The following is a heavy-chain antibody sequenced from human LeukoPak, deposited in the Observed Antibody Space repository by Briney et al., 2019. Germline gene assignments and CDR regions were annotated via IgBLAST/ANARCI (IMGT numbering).Heavy chain of an antibody. CDR3: ARAQRNYYYYYYMDV. CDR2: VSSSSSYI. D-gene: IGHD4-11*01. V-gene: IGHV3-21*01. J-gene: IGHJ6*03. CDR1: GFTFSSYS. Sequence: GGSLRLSCAASGFTFSSYSMNWVRQAPGKGLEWVSSVSSSSSYIYYADSVKGRFTISRDNAKNSLYLQMNSLRAEDTAVYYCARAQRNYYYYYYMDVWGKGTTVTVSS.